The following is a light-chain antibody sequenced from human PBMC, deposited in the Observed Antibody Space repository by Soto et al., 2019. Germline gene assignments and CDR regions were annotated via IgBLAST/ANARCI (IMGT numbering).Light chain of an antibody. V-gene: IGKV3D-15*03. Sequence: IVMPKLPSTLPVSPGASVHLSFTTNQSVNNNVAWYQQQPDHPPRLLIDSACIGAAGTPAMFSGSASGTEFTITISILHYEDFAYYFCQQYHNWPAFGQGTKVDI. J-gene: IGKJ1*01. CDR1: QSVNNN. CDR3: QQYHNWPA. CDR2: SAC.